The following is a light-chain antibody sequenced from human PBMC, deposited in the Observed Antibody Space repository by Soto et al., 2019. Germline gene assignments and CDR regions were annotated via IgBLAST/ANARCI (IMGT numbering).Light chain of an antibody. J-gene: IGKJ3*01. CDR3: QQHGSSIT. V-gene: IGKV3-20*01. Sequence: EIVLTQSPGTLSLSPGERATLSCRARQSVSSSYLAWYQQKPGQAPRLLIYGASSRATGIPDRFSGSGSGTDFTLTISRLEPEDFAVYYCQQHGSSITFGPGTKVDIK. CDR1: QSVSSSY. CDR2: GAS.